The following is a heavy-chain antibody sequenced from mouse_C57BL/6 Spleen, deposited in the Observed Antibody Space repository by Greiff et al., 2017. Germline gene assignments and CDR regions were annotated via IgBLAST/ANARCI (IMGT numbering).Heavy chain of an antibody. V-gene: IGHV14-3*01. CDR2: IDPAHGNT. J-gene: IGHJ1*03. CDR1: GFNIKNTY. CDR3: ARSYGSSGYFDV. Sequence: EVQLQQSVAELVRPGASVKLSCTASGFNIKNTYMHWVKQRPEQGLEWIGRIDPAHGNTKYAPKFQGKATITADTSSKTAYLQLNSLTSEDTAIFYCARSYGSSGYFDVWGTGTTVTVSS. D-gene: IGHD1-1*01.